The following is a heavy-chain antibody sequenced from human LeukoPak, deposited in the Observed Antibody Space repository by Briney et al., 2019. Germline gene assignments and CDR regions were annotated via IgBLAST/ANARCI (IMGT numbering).Heavy chain of an antibody. CDR3: LRDQDCSGGDCQVC. Sequence: PSETLSLTCTVSGGSLSSGNYQWGWIRQPPGKGLEWIALISHSGTTYYNPSLKSRVTMSVDTSKNQFSLKLNPVTAADTAVYYCLRDQDCSGGDCQVCWGQGTLVTVSS. CDR2: ISHSGTT. CDR1: GGSLSSGNYQ. D-gene: IGHD2-15*01. V-gene: IGHV4-39*02. J-gene: IGHJ4*02.